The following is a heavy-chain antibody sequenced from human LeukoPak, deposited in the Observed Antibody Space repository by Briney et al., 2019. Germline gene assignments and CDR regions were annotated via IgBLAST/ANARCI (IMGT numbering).Heavy chain of an antibody. V-gene: IGHV3-33*06. CDR3: AKEACGGSCYSDYFDY. D-gene: IGHD2-15*01. J-gene: IGHJ4*02. Sequence: GGSLRLSCAASGFTFSSYGMHWVRQAPGKGLEWVAVIWYDGSNKYYADSVKGRFTISRDNSKNTLYLQMNSLRAEDAAVYYCAKEACGGSCYSDYFDYRGQGTLVTVSS. CDR1: GFTFSSYG. CDR2: IWYDGSNK.